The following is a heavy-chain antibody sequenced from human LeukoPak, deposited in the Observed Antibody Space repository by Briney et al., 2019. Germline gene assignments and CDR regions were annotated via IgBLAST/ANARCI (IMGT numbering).Heavy chain of an antibody. Sequence: SETLSLTCTVPGGSISSGGYYWSWIRQHPGKGLEWIGYIYYSGSTYYNPSLKSRVTISVDTSKNQFSLKLSSVTAADTAVYYCARDRSTSCSGGSCPYGMDVWGQGTTVTVSS. J-gene: IGHJ6*02. CDR2: IYYSGST. D-gene: IGHD2-15*01. V-gene: IGHV4-31*03. CDR3: ARDRSTSCSGGSCPYGMDV. CDR1: GGSISSGGYY.